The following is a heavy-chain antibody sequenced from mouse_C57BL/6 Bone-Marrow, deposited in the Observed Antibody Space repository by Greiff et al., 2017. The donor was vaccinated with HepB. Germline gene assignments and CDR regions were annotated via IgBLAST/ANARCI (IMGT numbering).Heavy chain of an antibody. J-gene: IGHJ2*01. V-gene: IGHV1-81*01. CDR1: GYTFTSYG. D-gene: IGHD1-1*01. CDR3: ASGYYGSSL. CDR2: IYPRSGNT. Sequence: VKLMESGAELARPGASVKLSCKASGYTFTSYGISWVKQRTGQGLEWIGEIYPRSGNTYYNEKFKGKATLTADKSSSTAYMELRSLTSEDSAVYFCASGYYGSSLWGQGTTLTVSS.